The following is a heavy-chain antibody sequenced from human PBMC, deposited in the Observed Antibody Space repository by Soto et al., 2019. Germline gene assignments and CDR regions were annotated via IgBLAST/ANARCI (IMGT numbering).Heavy chain of an antibody. Sequence: QSPGKGLEWVAVISYDGSDKFYADSVKGRFTISRDNSRNTLYLQMSSLKSADTAVYYCARDRYAAAVATYLDYWGQGALVTVSS. V-gene: IGHV3-30*15. CDR2: ISYDGSDK. J-gene: IGHJ4*02. D-gene: IGHD2-2*01. CDR3: ARDRYAAAVATYLDY.